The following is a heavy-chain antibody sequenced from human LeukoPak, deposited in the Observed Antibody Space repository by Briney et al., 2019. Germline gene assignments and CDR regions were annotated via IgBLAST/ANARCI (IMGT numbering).Heavy chain of an antibody. J-gene: IGHJ4*02. D-gene: IGHD5-18*01. CDR3: ARDPDTAMVTHDY. Sequence: GASVKVSCKASGGTLSSYAISWVRQAPGQGLEWMGRIIPILGIANYAQKFQGRVTITADKSTSTAYMELSSLRSEDTAVYYCARDPDTAMVTHDYWGQGTLVTVSS. CDR2: IIPILGIA. V-gene: IGHV1-69*04. CDR1: GGTLSSYA.